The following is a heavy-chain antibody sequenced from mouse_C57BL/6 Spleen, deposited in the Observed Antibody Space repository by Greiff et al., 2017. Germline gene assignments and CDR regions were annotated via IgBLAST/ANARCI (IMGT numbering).Heavy chain of an antibody. V-gene: IGHV1-69*01. CDR2: IDPSDSYT. CDR3: ARAGKKAMDY. D-gene: IGHD4-1*01. J-gene: IGHJ4*01. Sequence: VQLQQPGAELVMPGASVKLSCKASGYTFTSYWMHWVKQRPGQGLEWIGEIDPSDSYTNYNQKFKGKSTLTVDKSSSTAYMQLSSLTSEDSAVYYCARAGKKAMDYWGQGTSVTVSS. CDR1: GYTFTSYW.